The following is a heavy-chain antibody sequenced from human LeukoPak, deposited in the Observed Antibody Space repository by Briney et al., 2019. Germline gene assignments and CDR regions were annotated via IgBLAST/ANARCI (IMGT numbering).Heavy chain of an antibody. CDR1: GFTFSSYA. V-gene: IGHV3-30-3*01. CDR2: ISYDGSNK. CDR3: AREGSGSIYNWFDP. J-gene: IGHJ5*02. Sequence: GRSLRLSCAASGFTFSSYAMHWVRQAPGKGLEWVAVISYDGSNKYYADSVKGRFTISRDNAKNSLYLQMNSLRAEDTAVYYCAREGSGSIYNWFDPWGQGTLVTVSS. D-gene: IGHD3-10*01.